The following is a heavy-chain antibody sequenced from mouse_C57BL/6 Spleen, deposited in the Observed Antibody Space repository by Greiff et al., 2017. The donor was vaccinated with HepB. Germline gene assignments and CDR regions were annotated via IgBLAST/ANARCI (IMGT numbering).Heavy chain of an antibody. V-gene: IGHV2-6*03. CDR2: IWSDGST. CDR1: GFSLTSYG. J-gene: IGHJ2*01. CDR3: ARRNSNYDYFDY. Sequence: VQLQESGPGLVAPSQSLSITCTVSGFSLTSYGVHWVRQPPGKGLEWLVVIWSDGSTTYNSALKSRLSISQDNSKSQFFLKMNSLQTADTAIYYCARRNSNYDYFDYWGQGTTRTVSS. D-gene: IGHD2-5*01.